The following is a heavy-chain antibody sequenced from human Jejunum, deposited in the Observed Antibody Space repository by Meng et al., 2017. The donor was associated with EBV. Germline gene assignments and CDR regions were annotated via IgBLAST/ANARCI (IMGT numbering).Heavy chain of an antibody. V-gene: IGHV4-4*02. Sequence: QVELKESGPGLVKPSGTLSLTCAVSSGSIFSSKWWTWVRQPPGKGLEWIGEIYHSGSTNYNPSLKSRITMSLDKSKNQFSLKLRSVTAADTAVYYCASIHPSIDSWGPGTLVTVSS. D-gene: IGHD2-21*01. CDR1: SGSIFSSKW. J-gene: IGHJ4*02. CDR2: IYHSGST. CDR3: ASIHPSIDS.